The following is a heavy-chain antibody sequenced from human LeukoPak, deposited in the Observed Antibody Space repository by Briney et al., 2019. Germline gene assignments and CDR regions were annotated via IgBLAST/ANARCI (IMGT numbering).Heavy chain of an antibody. CDR2: IIPILGIA. CDR3: ARDYSSSPRDAFDI. D-gene: IGHD6-13*01. Sequence: SVKVSCKASGGTFSSYAISWVRQAPGQGLEWMGRIIPILGIANYAQKFQGRVTITTDESTSTAYMELSSLRSEDTAVYYCARDYSSSPRDAFDIWGQGTMVTVSS. J-gene: IGHJ3*02. CDR1: GGTFSSYA. V-gene: IGHV1-69*04.